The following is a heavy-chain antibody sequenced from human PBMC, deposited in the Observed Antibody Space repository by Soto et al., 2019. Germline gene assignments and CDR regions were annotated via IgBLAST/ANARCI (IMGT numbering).Heavy chain of an antibody. D-gene: IGHD2-8*02. V-gene: IGHV3-11*06. CDR2: ISPRSTFR. CDR3: ARGGAGGLFDP. J-gene: IGHJ5*02. Sequence: LXLFCESAVFSFSESYMSWIRQAPGKGLEWISYISPRSTFRDYADSVKGRFTISRDSVKNSLYLQMNNLTADDTGVYYCARGGAGGLFDPWGQGSVVTVS. CDR1: VFSFSESY.